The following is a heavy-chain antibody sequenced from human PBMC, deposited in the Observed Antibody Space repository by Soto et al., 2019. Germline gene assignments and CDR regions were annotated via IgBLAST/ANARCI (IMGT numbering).Heavy chain of an antibody. CDR1: GGSISTSNW. J-gene: IGHJ4*02. V-gene: IGHV4-4*02. D-gene: IGHD6-13*01. CDR2: VYRTGST. Sequence: QVQLQESGPGRVKPSGTLSLTCAVSGGSISTSNWWSWVRQPPGKGLEWIGEVYRTGSTNYNPSLESRLTISVDKSKNQCSLKLTSVTAADTAVYYCARARATIAAAAIFDCWGQGTLVTVSS. CDR3: ARARATIAAAAIFDC.